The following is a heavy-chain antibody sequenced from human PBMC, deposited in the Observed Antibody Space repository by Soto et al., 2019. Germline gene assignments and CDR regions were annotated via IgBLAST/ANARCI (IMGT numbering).Heavy chain of an antibody. CDR2: IYYSGST. V-gene: IGHV4-39*01. Sequence: QLQLQESGPGLVKPSDTLSLTCTVSGGSLSCSSYYWGWIRQPPGKGLEWIGSIYYSGSTYYNPSLKSRFTISVDSAKTQFSLRVSAVAAADTGVYYCAGRRETSGSYFLGWFDPWGQGTLVTVSS. CDR3: AGRRETSGSYFLGWFDP. J-gene: IGHJ5*02. D-gene: IGHD3-10*01. CDR1: GGSLSCSSYY.